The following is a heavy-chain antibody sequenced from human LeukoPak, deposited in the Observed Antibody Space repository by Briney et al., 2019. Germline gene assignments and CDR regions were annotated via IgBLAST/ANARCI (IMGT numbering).Heavy chain of an antibody. CDR3: ARTLWSDRYCYYYGMDV. D-gene: IGHD3-3*01. CDR2: ISAYNGNK. V-gene: IGHV1-18*01. J-gene: IGHJ6*02. CDR1: GYTFTSYG. Sequence: ASVKVSCKASGYTFTSYGISWVRQAPGQGLEWMGWISAYNGNKNYAQNFQGRVTMTRDTSTSTAYMELRSLRSDDAAVYYCARTLWSDRYCYYYGMDVWGQGTTVTVSS.